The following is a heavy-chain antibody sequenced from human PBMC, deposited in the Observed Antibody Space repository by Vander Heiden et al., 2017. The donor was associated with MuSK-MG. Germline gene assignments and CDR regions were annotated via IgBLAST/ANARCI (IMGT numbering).Heavy chain of an antibody. CDR2: IRGSGGST. V-gene: IGHV3-23*01. J-gene: IGHJ4*02. D-gene: IGHD5-12*01. Sequence: EVQLLESGGGLVQPGGSLRLSCAASGFPFSSDAMSWVRQAPGKGLEWVSAIRGSGGSTYYADSVKGRFTISRDNSKNTLYLQMNSLRAEDTAVYYCARVSGYDYLDYFDYWGQGTLVTVSS. CDR3: ARVSGYDYLDYFDY. CDR1: GFPFSSDA.